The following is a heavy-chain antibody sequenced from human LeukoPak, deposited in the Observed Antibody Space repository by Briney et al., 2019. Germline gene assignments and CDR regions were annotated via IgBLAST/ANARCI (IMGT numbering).Heavy chain of an antibody. CDR3: ARDLSDYYGSGSYRPIDAFDI. V-gene: IGHV4-34*01. D-gene: IGHD3-10*01. CDR2: INHSGSP. J-gene: IGHJ3*02. CDR1: GGSISSYY. Sequence: SETLSLTCTVSGGSISSYYWSWIRQPPGKGLEWIGEINHSGSPNYNPSLKSRVTTSIDTSKNQFSLKLSPVTAADTAVYYCARDLSDYYGSGSYRPIDAFDIWGQGTMVTVSS.